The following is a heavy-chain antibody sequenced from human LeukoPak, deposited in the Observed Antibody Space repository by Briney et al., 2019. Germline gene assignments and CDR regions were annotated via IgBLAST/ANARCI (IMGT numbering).Heavy chain of an antibody. CDR1: GGSISSYY. CDR3: ARDCSGGSCYRQYSVYYYGMDV. J-gene: IGHJ6*02. D-gene: IGHD2-15*01. CDR2: IYYSGST. Sequence: SETLSLTCTVSGGSISSYYWSWIRQPPGKGLEWIGYIYYSGSTNYNPSLKSRVTISVDTSKNQFSLKLSSVTAADTAVYYCARDCSGGSCYRQYSVYYYGMDVWGQGTTVTVSS. V-gene: IGHV4-59*01.